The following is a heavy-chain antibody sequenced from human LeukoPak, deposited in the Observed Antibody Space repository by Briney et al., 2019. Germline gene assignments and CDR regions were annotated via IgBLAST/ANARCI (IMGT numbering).Heavy chain of an antibody. CDR3: ARHLIWFGELLPYYFDY. D-gene: IGHD3-10*01. CDR1: GGTFSSYA. CDR2: IIPIFGTA. J-gene: IGHJ4*02. Sequence: SVKVSCKASGGTFSSYAISWVRQAPGQGLEWMGGIIPIFGTANYAQKFQGRVTITADKSTSTAYMELSSLRSEDTAVYYCARHLIWFGELLPYYFDYWGQGTLVTVSS. V-gene: IGHV1-69*06.